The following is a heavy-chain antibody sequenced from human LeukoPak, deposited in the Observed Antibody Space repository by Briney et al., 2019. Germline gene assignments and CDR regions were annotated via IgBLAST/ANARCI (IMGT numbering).Heavy chain of an antibody. CDR2: IYYSGST. J-gene: IGHJ4*01. CDR1: GASVSGKF. V-gene: IGHV4-59*02. D-gene: IGHD3/OR15-3a*01. CDR3: VGGGDWLPEY. Sequence: SETLSLTCAVSGASVSGKFWSWIRHSPGNGLEWIGLIYYSGSTKFNPSLKSRVAMSVDTSNNQFSLSLNSVTTTDTAVYFCVGGGDWLPEYWGHGTQVIVSS.